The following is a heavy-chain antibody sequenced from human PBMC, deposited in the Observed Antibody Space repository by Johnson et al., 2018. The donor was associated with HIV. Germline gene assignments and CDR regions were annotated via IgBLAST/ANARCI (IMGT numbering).Heavy chain of an antibody. J-gene: IGHJ3*02. CDR1: GFTFSSYA. V-gene: IGHV3-30*04. CDR2: ISYDGSNK. CDR3: ARERHVFYI. Sequence: VQLVESGGGVVQPGRSLRLSCAASGFTFSSYAMHWVRQAPGKGLEWVAVISYDGSNKYYADSVKGRFTISRDNSKNTLYLQMNSLRAEDTAVYYCARERHVFYIWGQGTVVTVSS.